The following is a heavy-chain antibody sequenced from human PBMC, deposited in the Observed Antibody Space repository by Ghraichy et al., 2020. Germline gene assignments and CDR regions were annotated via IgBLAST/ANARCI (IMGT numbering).Heavy chain of an antibody. Sequence: SQTLSLTCTVSGGSISSSSYYWGWIRQPPGKGLEWIGSIYYSGSTYYNPSLKSRVTISVDTSKNQFSLKLSSVTAADTAVYYCARQKGRGAYYYYGMEVWGQGTTVTVSS. J-gene: IGHJ6*02. V-gene: IGHV4-39*01. CDR3: ARQKGRGAYYYYGMEV. CDR1: GGSISSSSYY. D-gene: IGHD1-26*01. CDR2: IYYSGST.